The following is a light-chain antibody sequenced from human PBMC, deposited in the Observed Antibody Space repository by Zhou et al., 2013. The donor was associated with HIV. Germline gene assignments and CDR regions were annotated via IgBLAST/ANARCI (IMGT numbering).Light chain of an antibody. V-gene: IGKV3-20*01. CDR2: AAS. Sequence: DIVLTQSPGTLSLSPGERVTLSCRASQHINSNYLAWYQQKPGQAPRLLIYAASSRATGVPDRFSGSGSGTDFTLTISNLQPEDFATYYCQQYDSYPLTFGGGTKVEIK. CDR3: QQYDSYPLT. CDR1: QHINSNY. J-gene: IGKJ4*01.